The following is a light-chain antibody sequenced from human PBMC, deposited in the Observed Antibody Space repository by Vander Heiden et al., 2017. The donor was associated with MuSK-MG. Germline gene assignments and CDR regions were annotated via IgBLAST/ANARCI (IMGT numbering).Light chain of an antibody. CDR3: QQYNNGHPCS. CDR2: GAS. V-gene: IGKV3-15*01. J-gene: IGKJ2*04. CDR1: QSVGSN. Sequence: GTLSVSPGETATLSCRASQSVGSNLAWYQQKPGQAPRLLIYGASTRATGIPARFSGTGSGTEFTLTISSLQSEDFAVYYCQQYNNGHPCSFGQGTKLEIK.